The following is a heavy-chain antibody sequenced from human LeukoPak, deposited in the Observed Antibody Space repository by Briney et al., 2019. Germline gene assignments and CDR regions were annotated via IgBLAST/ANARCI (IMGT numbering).Heavy chain of an antibody. Sequence: SETLSLTCTVSGGSISSGSYFWTWIRQPAGKGLEWIGRIYPSGSTYYNLSLKSRVTISVDTSKNQFSLKLTSVTAADTAVYYCTREHAGTTVDYWGQGTLVTVSS. J-gene: IGHJ4*02. CDR2: IYPSGST. CDR3: TREHAGTTVDY. D-gene: IGHD1-1*01. CDR1: GGSISSGSYF. V-gene: IGHV4-61*02.